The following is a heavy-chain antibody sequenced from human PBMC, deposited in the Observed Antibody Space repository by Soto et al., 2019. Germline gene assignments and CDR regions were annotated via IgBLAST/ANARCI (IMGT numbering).Heavy chain of an antibody. CDR3: VRPGAYFNEDLVY. CDR2: IIPNNGNT. D-gene: IGHD3-16*01. Sequence: GASVKVSCKASGYTFTNSGIIWVRQAPGQGLEWLGWIIPNNGNTNYAQQLQGRVTLTTDTSTSTAYMELSSLRPEDMAVYYGVRPGAYFNEDLVYWGQGALVTVSS. V-gene: IGHV1-18*03. J-gene: IGHJ4*02. CDR1: GYTFTNSG.